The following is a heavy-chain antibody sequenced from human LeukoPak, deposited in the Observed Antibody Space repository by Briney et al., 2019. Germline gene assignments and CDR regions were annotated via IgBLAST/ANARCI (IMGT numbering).Heavy chain of an antibody. D-gene: IGHD2-21*01. Sequence: PGRSLRLSCAASGFTFSTYGMHWVRQAPGKGLEWVAIISYDGSKKQHADSVKGRFTISRDNSKKTLYLQMNSLRAEDTAVYYCAKGKVNHDGALDAWGQGTLVTVSS. J-gene: IGHJ3*01. CDR2: ISYDGSKK. CDR1: GFTFSTYG. CDR3: AKGKVNHDGALDA. V-gene: IGHV3-30*18.